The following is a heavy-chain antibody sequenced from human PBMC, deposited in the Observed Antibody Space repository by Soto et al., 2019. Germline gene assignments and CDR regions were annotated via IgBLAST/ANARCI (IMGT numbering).Heavy chain of an antibody. Sequence: SVKVSCNASGGTFSSYAISWVRQAPGQGLEWMGGLIPIFGTANYAQKFQGRVTITADESTSTAYMELSSLRSEDTAVYYCARDPPETGGYFDYWGQGTLVTVSS. CDR2: LIPIFGTA. CDR3: ARDPPETGGYFDY. V-gene: IGHV1-69*13. J-gene: IGHJ4*02. CDR1: GGTFSSYA. D-gene: IGHD1-26*01.